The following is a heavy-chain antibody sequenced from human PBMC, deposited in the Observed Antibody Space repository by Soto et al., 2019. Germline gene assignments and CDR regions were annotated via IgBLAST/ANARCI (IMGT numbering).Heavy chain of an antibody. CDR1: GFTLSSYD. V-gene: IGHV3-13*01. J-gene: IGHJ3*02. Sequence: GGSLRLSCAASGFTLSSYDMHWVRQATGKGLEWVSAIGTAGDTYYPSSVKGRFTISRENAKNSLYLQMNSLKAGDTAVYYCARGRITMVRGIWDDAFDIWGQGTMVTVSS. CDR2: IGTAGDT. CDR3: ARGRITMVRGIWDDAFDI. D-gene: IGHD3-10*01.